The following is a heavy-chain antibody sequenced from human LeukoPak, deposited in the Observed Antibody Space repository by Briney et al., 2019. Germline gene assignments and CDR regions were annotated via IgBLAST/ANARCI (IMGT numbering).Heavy chain of an antibody. CDR3: ARHGYCSGGSCYSGWFDP. D-gene: IGHD2-15*01. CDR2: IYYSGST. J-gene: IGHJ5*02. V-gene: IGHV4-39*01. Sequence: SETLSLTCTVSGGSISNSSYYWGWIRQPPGKGLEWIGSIYYSGSTYYNPSLKSRVTMSVDTSKNQISLKLRSVTAADTAVYYCARHGYCSGGSCYSGWFDPWGQGTLVTASS. CDR1: GGSISNSSYY.